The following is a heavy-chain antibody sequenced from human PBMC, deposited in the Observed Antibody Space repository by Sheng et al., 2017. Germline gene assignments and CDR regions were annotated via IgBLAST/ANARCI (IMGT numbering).Heavy chain of an antibody. Sequence: QVQLVQSGAEVKKPGASVKVSCKASGYTFTSYDINWVRQATGQGLEWMGWMNPNSGNTGYAQKFQGRVTMTRNTSISTAYMELSSLRSEDTAVYYCSGSGSYFDPRGGMDVWGQGTTVTVSS. CDR3: SGSGSYFDPRGGMDV. CDR1: GYTFTSYD. J-gene: IGHJ6*02. CDR2: MNPNSGNT. D-gene: IGHD3-10*01. V-gene: IGHV1-8*01.